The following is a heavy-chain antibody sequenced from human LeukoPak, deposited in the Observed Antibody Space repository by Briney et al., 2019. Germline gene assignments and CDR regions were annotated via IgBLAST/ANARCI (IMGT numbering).Heavy chain of an antibody. J-gene: IGHJ4*02. CDR3: ARYLGYCSGGSCYVFDY. CDR2: ITSRSTYL. Sequence: PGGSLRLSCAASGFASGFNFSSYPMNWVRQAPGKGLEWLSSITSRSTYLYYAASVKGRFTISRDNARHSLFLQMNSLRAEDTAVYYCARYLGYCSGGSCYVFDYWGQGTLVTVSS. D-gene: IGHD2-15*01. CDR1: GFNFSSYP. V-gene: IGHV3-21*01.